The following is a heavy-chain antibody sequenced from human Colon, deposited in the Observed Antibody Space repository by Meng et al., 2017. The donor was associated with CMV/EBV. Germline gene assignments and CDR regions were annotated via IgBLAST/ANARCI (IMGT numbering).Heavy chain of an antibody. J-gene: IGHJ3*02. Sequence: SETLSLTCTVSGGSVSSGSYHWSWIRQTPEKGLVWIGYIHYTGSTNYNPSLKSRLILSGDTSTNQFFLRLTSVTAADTAVYFCARLFSGSISAASDIWGQGTMVTVSS. CDR3: ARLFSGSISAASDI. V-gene: IGHV4-61*01. CDR2: IHYTGST. CDR1: GGSVSSGSYH. D-gene: IGHD1-26*01.